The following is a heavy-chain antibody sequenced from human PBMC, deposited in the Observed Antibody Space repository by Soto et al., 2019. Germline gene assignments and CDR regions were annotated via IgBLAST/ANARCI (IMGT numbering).Heavy chain of an antibody. Sequence: QVQLQESGPGLVKPSGTLSLTCAVSGDSISSSNWWSWVRQPPGKGLEWIGEIYHSGSTNYNPSLKMRVTLAVDKSKNQFSLNLTSVTAADTAVYYCARHSGSYFRDYWGQGTLVTVSS. CDR1: GDSISSSNW. V-gene: IGHV4-4*02. D-gene: IGHD1-26*01. J-gene: IGHJ4*02. CDR3: ARHSGSYFRDY. CDR2: IYHSGST.